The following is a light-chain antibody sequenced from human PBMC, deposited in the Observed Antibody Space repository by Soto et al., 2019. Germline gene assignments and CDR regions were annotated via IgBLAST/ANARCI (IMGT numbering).Light chain of an antibody. Sequence: DLPMTQSPSSLSASVGDRITITCRARQSISTYLNWYQQKPGKAPKLLIYATSSLQSGVPSRFSGSGSGTDFSLTVSSLQPEDFATYYCQQSYSTLVTFGQGTKVEI. V-gene: IGKV1-39*01. CDR3: QQSYSTLVT. J-gene: IGKJ1*01. CDR2: ATS. CDR1: QSISTY.